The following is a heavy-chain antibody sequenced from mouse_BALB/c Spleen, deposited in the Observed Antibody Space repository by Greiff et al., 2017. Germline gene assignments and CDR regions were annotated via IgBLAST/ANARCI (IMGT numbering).Heavy chain of an antibody. J-gene: IGHJ2*01. D-gene: IGHD2-1*01. V-gene: IGHV1S135*01. CDR3: ARGAGGNYVLDY. CDR2: IDPYNGGT. CDR1: GYSFTGYN. Sequence: EVQLVESGPELGKPGASVKISCKASGYSFTGYNMYWVKQSHRKSLEWIGYIDPYNGGTSYNQKSKGKATLTVDKSSSTAYMHLNSLTSEDSAIYYCARGAGGNYVLDYWGQGTTLTVSS.